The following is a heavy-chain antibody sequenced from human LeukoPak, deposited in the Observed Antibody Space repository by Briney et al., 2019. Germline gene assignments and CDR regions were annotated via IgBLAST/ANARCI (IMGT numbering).Heavy chain of an antibody. CDR2: LDPEDGET. CDR3: ATDQWGSRGFDP. D-gene: IGHD6-13*01. Sequence: ASVKVSCKVSGYTLTELSMHWVRQAPGKGLEWMGGLDPEDGETIYAQKFQGRVTMTEDTSTDTAYMELSSLRSEDTAVYYCATDQWGSRGFDPWGQGTLVTVSS. J-gene: IGHJ5*02. CDR1: GYTLTELS. V-gene: IGHV1-24*01.